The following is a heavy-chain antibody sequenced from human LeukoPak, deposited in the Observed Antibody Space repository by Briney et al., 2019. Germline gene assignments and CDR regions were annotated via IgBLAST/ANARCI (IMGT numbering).Heavy chain of an antibody. CDR2: INPNDGAT. D-gene: IGHD3-3*01. J-gene: IGHJ6*03. CDR1: GYTFTMYY. V-gene: IGHV1-46*04. Sequence: ASVKVSCKASGYTFTMYYIHWVRQAPGQGLEWMGMINPNDGATTYARRLQGRVTMTRDMSTTTVYMDRRSLRAEDTAEYFCAGEPSRRLRGSLEGLFASYYTYYYMDVWGRGTTVAVSS. CDR3: AGEPSRRLRGSLEGLFASYYTYYYMDV.